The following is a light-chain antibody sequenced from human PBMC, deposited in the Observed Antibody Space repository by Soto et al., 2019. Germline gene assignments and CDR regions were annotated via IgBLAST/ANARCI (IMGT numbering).Light chain of an antibody. CDR3: QQYNSYSKT. V-gene: IGKV1-5*01. J-gene: IGKJ1*01. CDR2: DAS. Sequence: DIQMTQSPSTLSASEGDRLTITCRASQSISSWLAWYQQKPGKAPKLLIFDASSLESGVPSRFSGSGSGTEFTLTISSLQPDDFATYYCQQYNSYSKTFGQGTKVDIK. CDR1: QSISSW.